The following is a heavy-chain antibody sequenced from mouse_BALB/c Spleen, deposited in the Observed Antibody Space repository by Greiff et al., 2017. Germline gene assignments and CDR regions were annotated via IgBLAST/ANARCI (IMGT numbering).Heavy chain of an antibody. CDR3: ARVYRYGSYYFDY. J-gene: IGHJ2*01. Sequence: EVQLVESGGGLVQPGGSLRLSCATSGFTFTDYYMSWVRQPPGKALEWLGFIRNKANGYTTEYSASVKGRFTISRDNSQSILYLQMNTLRAEDSATYYCARVYRYGSYYFDYWGQGTTLTVSS. CDR2: IRNKANGYTT. CDR1: GFTFTDYY. D-gene: IGHD2-14*01. V-gene: IGHV7-3*02.